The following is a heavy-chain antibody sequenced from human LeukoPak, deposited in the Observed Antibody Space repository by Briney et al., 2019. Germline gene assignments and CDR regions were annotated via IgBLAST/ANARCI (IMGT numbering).Heavy chain of an antibody. D-gene: IGHD3-10*01. Sequence: SETLSLTCTVSGGSISSGAHYWNWIRQHPGKGLEWIGYINYSGNTYYNPSLKSRVTISADTSKNQFSLKLSSVTAADTAVYYCASGGSGEGYWGQGTLVTVSS. V-gene: IGHV4-31*03. CDR1: GGSISSGAHY. J-gene: IGHJ4*02. CDR3: ASGGSGEGY. CDR2: INYSGNT.